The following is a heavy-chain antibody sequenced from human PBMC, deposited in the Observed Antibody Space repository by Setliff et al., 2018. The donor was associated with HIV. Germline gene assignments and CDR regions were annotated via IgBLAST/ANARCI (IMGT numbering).Heavy chain of an antibody. D-gene: IGHD6-19*01. CDR3: AKDRGYSTGWEPFDY. V-gene: IGHV3-9*01. J-gene: IGHJ4*02. Sequence: PGGSLRLSCAASRFTFDDYAMHWVRQAPGKGLEWVSGISWNSGGILYADSVKGRFTISRDNAKNSLYVQMNSLRAEDTAVYYCAKDRGYSTGWEPFDYWGQGTLVTVSS. CDR2: ISWNSGGI. CDR1: RFTFDDYA.